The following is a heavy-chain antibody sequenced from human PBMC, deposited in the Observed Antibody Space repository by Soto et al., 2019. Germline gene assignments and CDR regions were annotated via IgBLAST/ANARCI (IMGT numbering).Heavy chain of an antibody. J-gene: IGHJ4*02. D-gene: IGHD3-3*01. Sequence: QVQLVQSGAEVKKPGSSVKVSCKASGGTFSSYAISWVRQAPGQGLEWMGGIIPIFGTANYAQKCQGGVTITGSESTRTAGMELSSVRSEDAAVYYCALGGGGVRKTYYDFWSGYPSRDYWGQGTLVTVSS. CDR1: GGTFSSYA. V-gene: IGHV1-69*12. CDR3: ALGGGGVRKTYYDFWSGYPSRDY. CDR2: IIPIFGTA.